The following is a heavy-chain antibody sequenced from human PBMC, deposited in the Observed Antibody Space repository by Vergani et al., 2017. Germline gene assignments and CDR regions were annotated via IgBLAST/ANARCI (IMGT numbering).Heavy chain of an antibody. V-gene: IGHV4-34*01. CDR1: GGSFTSYH. D-gene: IGHD1-1*01. CDR3: ARVITETNGHLYYYYYMDV. CDR2: IDHTGRP. J-gene: IGHJ6*03. Sequence: QVQLQQWGGGLLKPSETLSLTCVVIGGSFTSYHWTWIRQSPGEGLGWVGDIDHTGRPDANTSHKSRLTMSLDKSRNQFSLTLNSLTATDTAIYFCARVITETNGHLYYYYYMDVWGQGNAVTVS.